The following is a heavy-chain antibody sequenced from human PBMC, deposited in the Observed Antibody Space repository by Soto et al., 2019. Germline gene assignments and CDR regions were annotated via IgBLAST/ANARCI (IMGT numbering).Heavy chain of an antibody. V-gene: IGHV4-39*01. CDR3: ARPTRYGDYESSFDY. D-gene: IGHD4-17*01. J-gene: IGHJ4*02. CDR2: IYYSGST. Sequence: PSETLSLTCTVSGGSISSSSYYWGWIRQPPGKGLEWIGSIYYSGSTYYNPSLKSRVTISVDTSKNQFSLKLSSVTAADTAVYYCARPTRYGDYESSFDYWGQGTLVTVSS. CDR1: GGSISSSSYY.